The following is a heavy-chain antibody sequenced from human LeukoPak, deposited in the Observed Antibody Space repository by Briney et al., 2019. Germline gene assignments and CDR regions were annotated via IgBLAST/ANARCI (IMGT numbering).Heavy chain of an antibody. D-gene: IGHD1-26*01. CDR3: VRHLVGVAEGYFDY. CDR1: GDSVSSDSYY. J-gene: IGHJ4*02. V-gene: IGHV4-39*01. Sequence: PSETLSLTCTVSGDSVSSDSYYWGWIRQPPRKGLEWIGRVFYRDRTYYNPSLGSRLTITVDTPKNEVSLNLRSVTAADTAIYYCVRHLVGVAEGYFDYWGQGIQITVSS. CDR2: VFYRDRT.